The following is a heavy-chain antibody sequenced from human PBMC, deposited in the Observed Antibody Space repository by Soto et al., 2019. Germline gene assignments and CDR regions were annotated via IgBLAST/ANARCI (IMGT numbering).Heavy chain of an antibody. CDR1: GYSFTSYW. V-gene: IGHV5-51*01. Sequence: GESLKISCKGSGYSFTSYWIGWVRQMPGKGLEWMGIIYPGDSDTRYSPSFQGQVTISADKSISTAYLQWSSLKASDTAMYYCARPVRYSGSYSIYYYYYYGIDVWGQGTAVTVSS. D-gene: IGHD1-26*01. J-gene: IGHJ6*02. CDR3: ARPVRYSGSYSIYYYYYYGIDV. CDR2: IYPGDSDT.